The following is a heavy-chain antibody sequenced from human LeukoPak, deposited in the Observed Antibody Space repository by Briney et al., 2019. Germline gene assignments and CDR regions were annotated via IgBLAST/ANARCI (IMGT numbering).Heavy chain of an antibody. CDR2: ISYDESQE. CDR3: TRGEEGWYFDV. V-gene: IGHV3-33*01. Sequence: GGSLILSCAASGFTFSNYGMHWVRQAPGRGLEWVAVISYDESQEYYVESVKGRFIISRDNSRKTVYLQMDSLRADDTAVYYCTRGEEGWYFDVWGRGTMVTVSS. J-gene: IGHJ2*01. CDR1: GFTFSNYG.